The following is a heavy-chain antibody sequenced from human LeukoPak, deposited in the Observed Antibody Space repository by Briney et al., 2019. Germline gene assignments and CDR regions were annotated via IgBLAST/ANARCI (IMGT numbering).Heavy chain of an antibody. V-gene: IGHV3-9*01. Sequence: PGGSLRLSCAASGFTFGDYAMHWVRQAPGKGLEWVSGISWSSGSIGYADSVKGRFTISRDNAKNSLYLQMNSLRAEDTALYYCAKGPAAMFYYGMDVWGQGTTVTVSS. CDR3: AKGPAAMFYYGMDV. CDR1: GFTFGDYA. CDR2: ISWSSGSI. D-gene: IGHD2-2*01. J-gene: IGHJ6*02.